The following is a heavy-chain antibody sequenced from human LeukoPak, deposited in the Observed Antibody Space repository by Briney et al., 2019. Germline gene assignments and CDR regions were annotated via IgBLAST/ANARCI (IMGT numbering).Heavy chain of an antibody. J-gene: IGHJ4*02. Sequence: ASVKLSCRASGYTFTTYVIHWVRQAPGQRLEWMGWINTGNGNTKYSQKFQDRVTITRDTSAGTAYMELSSLTSEDTAAYYCARDSGVGSFGYYFDHWGQGTLVTVSS. CDR2: INTGNGNT. CDR1: GYTFTTYV. V-gene: IGHV1-3*04. CDR3: ARDSGVGSFGYYFDH. D-gene: IGHD5-18*01.